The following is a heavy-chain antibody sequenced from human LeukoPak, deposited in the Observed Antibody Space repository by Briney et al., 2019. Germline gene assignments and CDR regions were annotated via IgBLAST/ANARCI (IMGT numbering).Heavy chain of an antibody. CDR1: GFTFSNYN. D-gene: IGHD5-12*01. CDR2: ITRDSIYT. CDR3: ARSEWLRLPDY. Sequence: GGSLRLSCAASGFTFSNYNMNWVRQTPGKGLEWVSSITRDSIYTFYADSVKGRFTISRDNAKNSLSLQMNSLRAEDTAVYYCARSEWLRLPDYWGQGTLVTVSS. V-gene: IGHV3-21*01. J-gene: IGHJ4*02.